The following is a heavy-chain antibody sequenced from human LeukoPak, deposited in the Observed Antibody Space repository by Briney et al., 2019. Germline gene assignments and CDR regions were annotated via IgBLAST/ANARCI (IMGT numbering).Heavy chain of an antibody. J-gene: IGHJ6*03. CDR3: ARVVFEPGWAYYYYYYTDV. CDR2: IIPIFGTA. D-gene: IGHD3-16*01. Sequence: ASVKVSCKASGGTFSSYAISWVRQAPGQGLEWMGGIIPIFGTANYAQKFQGRVTITADESTSTAYMELSSLRSEDTAVYYCARVVFEPGWAYYYYYYTDVWGKGTTVTISS. V-gene: IGHV1-69*13. CDR1: GGTFSSYA.